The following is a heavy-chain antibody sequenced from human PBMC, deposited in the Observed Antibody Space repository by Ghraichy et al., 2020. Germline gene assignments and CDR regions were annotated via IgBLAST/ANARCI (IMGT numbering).Heavy chain of an antibody. CDR2: IYYSGST. V-gene: IGHV4-31*03. J-gene: IGHJ4*02. Sequence: SLNISCTVSGGSISSGGYYWSWIRQHPGKGLEWIGYIYYSGSTYYNPSLKSRVTISVDTSKNQFSLKLSSVTAADTAVYYCARGLNWGYDYWGQGTLVTVSS. D-gene: IGHD7-27*01. CDR3: ARGLNWGYDY. CDR1: GGSISSGGYY.